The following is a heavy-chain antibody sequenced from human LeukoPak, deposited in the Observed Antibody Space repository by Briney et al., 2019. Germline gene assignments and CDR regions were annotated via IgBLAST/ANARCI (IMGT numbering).Heavy chain of an antibody. CDR2: IYHSGST. D-gene: IGHD3-9*01. V-gene: IGHV4-38-2*01. CDR3: ARQSDWAKNYFDY. J-gene: IGHJ4*02. CDR1: GYSISSGYY. Sequence: PLETLSLTCAVSGYSISSGYYWGWIRQPPGKGLEWIGSIYHSGSTYYNPSLKSRVTISVDTSKNQFSLKLSSVTAADTAVNYCARQSDWAKNYFDYWGQGTLVTVSS.